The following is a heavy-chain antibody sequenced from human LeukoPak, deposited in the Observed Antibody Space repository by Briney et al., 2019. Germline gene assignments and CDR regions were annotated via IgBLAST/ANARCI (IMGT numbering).Heavy chain of an antibody. CDR2: INSDGSST. Sequence: GGSLRLSCAASGFTFSSYWMHWVRQAPGKGLVWVSRINSDGSSTSYADSVKGRFTISRDNAKNTLYLQMNSLRAEDTAVYYCARHKGSSSWEYYYYGMDVWGQGTTVTVSS. CDR3: ARHKGSSSWEYYYYGMDV. CDR1: GFTFSSYW. J-gene: IGHJ6*02. D-gene: IGHD6-13*01. V-gene: IGHV3-74*01.